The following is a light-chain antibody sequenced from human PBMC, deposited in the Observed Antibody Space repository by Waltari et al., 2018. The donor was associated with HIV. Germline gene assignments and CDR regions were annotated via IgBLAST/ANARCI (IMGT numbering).Light chain of an antibody. CDR1: SSYIGAVYE. CDR2: GKQ. J-gene: IGLJ1*01. Sequence: QSVLTQPPSVSGAPGQRVTLSCPGSSSYIGAVYELHWDRQLPGTAPTLLISGKQTRPSGVPVRFSCSKSRTSASLAISGLQGADKADYYCQSYDSSLSSFVFGPGTKVTVL. CDR3: QSYDSSLSSFV. V-gene: IGLV1-40*01.